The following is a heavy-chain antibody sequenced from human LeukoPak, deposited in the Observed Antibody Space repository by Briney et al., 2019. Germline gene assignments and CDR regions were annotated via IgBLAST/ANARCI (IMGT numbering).Heavy chain of an antibody. J-gene: IGHJ6*02. V-gene: IGHV3-49*04. CDR2: IRSKAYGGTT. D-gene: IGHD2-2*01. Sequence: GGSPRLSCTASGFTFGDYAMSWVRQAPGKGLEWVGFIRSKAYGGTTEYAASVKGRFTISRDDSKSIAYLQMNSLKTEDTAVYYCTTDIVVVPAATDYYYGMDVWGQGTTVTVSS. CDR1: GFTFGDYA. CDR3: TTDIVVVPAATDYYYGMDV.